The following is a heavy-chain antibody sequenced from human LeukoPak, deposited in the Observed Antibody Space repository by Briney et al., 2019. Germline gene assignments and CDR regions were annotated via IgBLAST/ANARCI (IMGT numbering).Heavy chain of an antibody. CDR2: IYSGGTT. D-gene: IGHD6-13*01. Sequence: GGSLRLSCAASGFTVSSNYMSWVRQAPGKGLECVSVIYSGGTTNYADSVKGRFTISRDNSKNTLFLQMNSLRAEDTAVYYCARGGYSSSWYHFDYWGQGTLVTVSS. V-gene: IGHV3-53*01. CDR3: ARGGYSSSWYHFDY. CDR1: GFTVSSNY. J-gene: IGHJ4*02.